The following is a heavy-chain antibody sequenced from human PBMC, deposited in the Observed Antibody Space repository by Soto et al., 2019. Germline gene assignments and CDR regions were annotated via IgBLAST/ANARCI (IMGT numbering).Heavy chain of an antibody. V-gene: IGHV3-48*02. CDR2: ISGSGDTI. CDR3: ARGGWNDLFDS. D-gene: IGHD1-1*01. J-gene: IGHJ4*02. Sequence: AGGSLRLSCAASGFTFSSYSINWVRQAPGKGLEWVSYISGSGDTIYYADSLRGRFTISRDNARNSLHLQMNNLRDEDTAVYYCARGGWNDLFDSWGQGTLVTVYS. CDR1: GFTFSSYS.